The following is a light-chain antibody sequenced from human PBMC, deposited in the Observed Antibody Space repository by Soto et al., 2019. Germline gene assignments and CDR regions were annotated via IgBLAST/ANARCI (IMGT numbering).Light chain of an antibody. J-gene: IGLJ1*01. V-gene: IGLV2-8*01. CDR3: NTYYCSNNYI. Sequence: PRSGAGSSGKPLTISCTRSKNDISVYDFVSWYQHHPGKAPLLIIYEVVQRPSVVTDRFSGSKYGNTASLTVSGLQSPGEADYCSNTYYCSNNYIFGSWAKVTGL. CDR2: EVV. CDR1: KNDISVYDF.